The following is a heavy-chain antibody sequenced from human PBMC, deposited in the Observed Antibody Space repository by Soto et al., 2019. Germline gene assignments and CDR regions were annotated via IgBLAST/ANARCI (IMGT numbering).Heavy chain of an antibody. J-gene: IGHJ4*02. CDR3: ARHSYSGYDFDY. CDR1: GGSIRSYC. V-gene: IGHV4-59*04. D-gene: IGHD5-12*01. CDR2: IFYSGSA. Sequence: SETLSLTCTVSGGSIRSYCLTWIRQPPGEGLEWIGNIFYSGSAYYNPSLKSRVTISVDTSKSQFSLKLSSVTAADTAVYYCARHSYSGYDFDYWGQGTLVTVSS.